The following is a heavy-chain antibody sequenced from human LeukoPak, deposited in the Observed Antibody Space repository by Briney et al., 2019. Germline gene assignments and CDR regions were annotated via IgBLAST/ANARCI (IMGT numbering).Heavy chain of an antibody. CDR1: GGSISSSSYY. J-gene: IGHJ4*02. Sequence: SETLSLTCTVSGGSISSSSYYWGWIRQPPGKGLEWIGSIYYSGSTYYNPSLKSRVTISVDTSKNQFSLKLSSVTAADTAVYYCARHSPRGGARPFDYWGQGTLVTVSS. D-gene: IGHD1-26*01. CDR3: ARHSPRGGARPFDY. V-gene: IGHV4-39*01. CDR2: IYYSGST.